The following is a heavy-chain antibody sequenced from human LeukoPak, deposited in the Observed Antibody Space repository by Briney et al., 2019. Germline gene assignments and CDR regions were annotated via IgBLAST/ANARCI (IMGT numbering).Heavy chain of an antibody. CDR1: GFTFSSYA. D-gene: IGHD3-3*01. CDR2: ISGGSA. J-gene: IGHJ6*03. V-gene: IGHV3-23*01. CDR3: AKDRSSRYDFWSGSFSHYYYYYMDV. Sequence: GGSLRLPCAASGFTFSSYAISWVRQAPGKGLEWVSAISGGSADYADSVKGRFSISIDNSKNTLYLQMNSLRAEDTAVYYCAKDRSSRYDFWSGSFSHYYYYYMDVWGKGTTVTVSS.